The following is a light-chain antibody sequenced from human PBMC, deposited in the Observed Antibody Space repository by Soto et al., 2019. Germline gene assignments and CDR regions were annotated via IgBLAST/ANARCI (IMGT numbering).Light chain of an antibody. CDR1: SSDVGGYNY. J-gene: IGLJ2*01. V-gene: IGLV2-14*01. Sequence: QSALTQPASMSGSPGQSITISCTGTSSDVGGYNYVSWYQQHPGKAPKLMIYEVSNRPSGVSNRFSGSKSGNTASLTISGLQAEDEADYYCSSCTGSSTLVFGGGTKLTVL. CDR3: SSCTGSSTLV. CDR2: EVS.